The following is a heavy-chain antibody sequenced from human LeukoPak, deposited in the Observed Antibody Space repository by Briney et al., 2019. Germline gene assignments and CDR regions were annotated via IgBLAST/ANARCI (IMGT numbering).Heavy chain of an antibody. D-gene: IGHD6-13*01. CDR2: ISTSGGST. CDR3: AREQRSRAAAHWGA. CDR1: GFTVSSYA. V-gene: IGHV3-23*01. J-gene: IGHJ5*02. Sequence: PGGSLRLSCAASGFTVSSYAMNWVRRAPGKGLEWVATISTSGGSTYYADSVKGRFTISRDNSKNTLYLQMNSLRAEDTAVYYCAREQRSRAAAHWGAWGQGTLVTVSS.